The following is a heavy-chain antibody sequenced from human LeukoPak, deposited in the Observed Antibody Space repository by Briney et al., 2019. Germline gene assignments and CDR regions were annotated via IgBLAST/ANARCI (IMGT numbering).Heavy chain of an antibody. CDR3: ASPTYYDFWSGYHQFDN. V-gene: IGHV1-69*05. D-gene: IGHD3-3*01. J-gene: IGHJ4*02. CDR2: IIPIYGIT. Sequence: SVKVSCKASGGTFSSFAVSWVRQAPGQGLEWMGRIIPIYGITNYAQKFQGRVTITTDESTSTAYMDLRSLRSEDTAVYFCASPTYYDFWSGYHQFDNWGQGTLVTVSS. CDR1: GGTFSSFA.